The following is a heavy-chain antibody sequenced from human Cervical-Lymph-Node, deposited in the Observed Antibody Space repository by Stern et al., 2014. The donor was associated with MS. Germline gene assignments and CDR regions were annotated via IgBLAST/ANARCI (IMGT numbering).Heavy chain of an antibody. CDR1: GYRFSGYW. D-gene: IGHD2-21*01. V-gene: IGHV5-51*01. CDR2: IYPGDSDT. CDR3: ARHVGVAASGVLPFDY. Sequence: EVQLLQSGSEVKKSGESLKISCTAAGYRFSGYWIAWVRQLPGTGLEWVGMIYPGDSDTRYSPSFQGQVTISAETSISTAFLQWNSLKASDSAMYFCARHVGVAASGVLPFDYWGQGSPVTVSS. J-gene: IGHJ4*02.